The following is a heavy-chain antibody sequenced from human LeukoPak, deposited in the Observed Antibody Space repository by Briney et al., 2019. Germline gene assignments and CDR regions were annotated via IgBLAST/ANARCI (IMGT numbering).Heavy chain of an antibody. V-gene: IGHV3-48*02. Sequence: GGSLRLSCAASGFTFSSYSMNWVRQAPGKGLEWVSYISSGSSTICYADSVKGRFTISRDNAKNSLYLQMNSLRDEDTAVYYCANTYYDYVWGSNWGQGTLVTVSS. J-gene: IGHJ4*02. CDR2: ISSGSSTI. CDR1: GFTFSSYS. CDR3: ANTYYDYVWGSN. D-gene: IGHD3-16*01.